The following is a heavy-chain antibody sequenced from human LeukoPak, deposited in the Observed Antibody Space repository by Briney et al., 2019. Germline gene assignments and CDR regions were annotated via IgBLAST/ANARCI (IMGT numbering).Heavy chain of an antibody. CDR3: AKDSGYSYGHGLDH. Sequence: PGGSLRLSRAASGFTFSTYNMHWVRQAPGKGLEWVALMLSDGSNKYHADSVKGRFTISRDNSKNTLFLQMNSLRDEDTAVYYCAKDSGYSYGHGLDHWGQGTLVTVSS. J-gene: IGHJ4*02. D-gene: IGHD5-18*01. CDR2: MLSDGSNK. V-gene: IGHV3-33*06. CDR1: GFTFSTYN.